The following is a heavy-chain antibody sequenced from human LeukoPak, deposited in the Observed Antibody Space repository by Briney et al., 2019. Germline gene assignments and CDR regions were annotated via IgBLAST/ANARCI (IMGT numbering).Heavy chain of an antibody. Sequence: GGSLRLSCSASGFTFNTYAMHWVRQGPGKGLENVSGISGNGGSTYYADSVKGRFTISRDNSKNTLYLQMSSLRPEDTAVYYCVKDGYDYVWGSFSYFDYWGQGTLVTVSS. D-gene: IGHD3-16*01. V-gene: IGHV3-64D*09. J-gene: IGHJ4*02. CDR1: GFTFNTYA. CDR2: ISGNGGST. CDR3: VKDGYDYVWGSFSYFDY.